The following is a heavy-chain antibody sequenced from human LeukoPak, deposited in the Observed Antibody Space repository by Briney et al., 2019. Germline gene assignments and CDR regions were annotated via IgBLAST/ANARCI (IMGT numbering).Heavy chain of an antibody. J-gene: IGHJ4*02. CDR1: GFTFSDYA. V-gene: IGHV3-23*01. CDR2: ISGSGGNT. CDR3: AKPAKTDYADY. Sequence: GGSLRLSCAASGFTFSDYAMSWVRQAPGEGLEWVSAISGSGGNTYYADSVKGRFTISRDNSKNTLYLQMNSLRAEDTAIYYCAKPAKTDYADYWGQGTLVTVSS. D-gene: IGHD4/OR15-4a*01.